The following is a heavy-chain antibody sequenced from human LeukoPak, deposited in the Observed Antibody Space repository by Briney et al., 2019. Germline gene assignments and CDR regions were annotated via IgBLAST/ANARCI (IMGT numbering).Heavy chain of an antibody. D-gene: IGHD1-14*01. CDR2: IYYSGST. CDR3: ARARTEKYYYYYYYMDV. CDR1: GGSISSYY. J-gene: IGHJ6*03. V-gene: IGHV4-59*01. Sequence: SETLSLTXTVSGGSISSYYWSWIRQPPGKGLEWIGYIYYSGSTNYNPSLKSRVTISVDTSKNQFSLELSSVTAADTAVYYCARARTEKYYYYYYYMDVWGKGTTVTVSS.